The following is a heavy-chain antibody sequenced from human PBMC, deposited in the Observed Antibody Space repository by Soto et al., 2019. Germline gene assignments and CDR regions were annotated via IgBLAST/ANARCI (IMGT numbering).Heavy chain of an antibody. CDR1: GFTFSSYG. D-gene: IGHD2-2*01. Sequence: GGSLRLSCAASGFTFSSYGLHWVRQAPGKGLEWVAVISYDGSNKYYADSVKGRFTISRDNPKNTLYLQMNSLRAEDTAVYYCAKETYQLLPSLFDYWGQGTLVTVSS. J-gene: IGHJ4*02. CDR2: ISYDGSNK. CDR3: AKETYQLLPSLFDY. V-gene: IGHV3-30*18.